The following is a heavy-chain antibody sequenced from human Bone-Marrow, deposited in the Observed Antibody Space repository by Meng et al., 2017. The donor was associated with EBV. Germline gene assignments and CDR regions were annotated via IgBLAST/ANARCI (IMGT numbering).Heavy chain of an antibody. D-gene: IGHD3-10*01. V-gene: IGHV4-34*01. CDR2: INHSGST. J-gene: IGHJ4*02. CDR3: ARGPGRGVVARRAFSVGDY. Sequence: QVQLTQWGAGLLKPSEPLSLTCAVYGGSFSGFYWSWIRQPPGKGLEWIGEINHSGSTNYNPSLKSRVTISVDTSKKQFSLKLSSVTAADTAVYYCARGPGRGVVARRAFSVGDYWGQGTLVTVSS. CDR1: GGSFSGFY.